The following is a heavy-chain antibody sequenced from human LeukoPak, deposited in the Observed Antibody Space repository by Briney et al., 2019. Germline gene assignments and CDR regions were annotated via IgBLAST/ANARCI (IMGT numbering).Heavy chain of an antibody. V-gene: IGHV3-30*04. Sequence: GGSLRLSCAASGFTFSSYAMHWVRQAPGKGLEWVAVMSYDGSNKYYADSVKGRFTISRDNSKNTLYLQMNSLRAEDTAVYYCAGDYGDYVQPLDYWGQGTLVTVSS. CDR1: GFTFSSYA. J-gene: IGHJ4*02. D-gene: IGHD4-17*01. CDR2: MSYDGSNK. CDR3: AGDYGDYVQPLDY.